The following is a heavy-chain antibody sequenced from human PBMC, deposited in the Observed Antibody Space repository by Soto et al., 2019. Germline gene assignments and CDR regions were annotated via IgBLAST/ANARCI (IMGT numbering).Heavy chain of an antibody. CDR3: ARDGKRGAFDI. Sequence: SVKVSCKASGGTCSSYSISWMPQAPGHGLEWMGGIILIIGTANYAQKFQGRVTITADQSTSTAYMELSSLRSEDTAVYYCARDGKRGAFDIWGQGTMVTVSS. CDR1: GGTCSSYS. CDR2: IILIIGTA. D-gene: IGHD3-10*01. J-gene: IGHJ3*02. V-gene: IGHV1-69*13.